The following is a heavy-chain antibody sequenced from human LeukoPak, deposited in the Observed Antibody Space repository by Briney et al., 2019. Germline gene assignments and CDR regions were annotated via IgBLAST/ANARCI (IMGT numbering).Heavy chain of an antibody. CDR3: ARDSAASPFDS. V-gene: IGHV4-59*13. J-gene: IGHJ4*02. CDR1: GGSISSYY. Sequence: SETLSLTCTVSGGSISSYYWSWIRLPPGKGLEWIGYIYYSGDTNYNFSLKSRVTISLDTPKNQFSLKLSSVTAADTAVYYCARDSAASPFDSWGQGTLVTVSS. CDR2: IYYSGDT. D-gene: IGHD6-25*01.